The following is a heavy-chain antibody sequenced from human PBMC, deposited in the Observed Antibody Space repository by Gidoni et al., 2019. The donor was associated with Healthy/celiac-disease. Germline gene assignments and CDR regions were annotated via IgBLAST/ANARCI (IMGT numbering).Heavy chain of an antibody. CDR2: ISGSGGST. D-gene: IGHD3-10*01. Sequence: EWVSAISGSGGSTYYADSVKGRFTISRDNSKNTLYLQMNSLRAEDTAVYYCAKDAAGGYDYWGQGTLVTVSS. J-gene: IGHJ4*02. V-gene: IGHV3-23*01. CDR3: AKDAAGGYDY.